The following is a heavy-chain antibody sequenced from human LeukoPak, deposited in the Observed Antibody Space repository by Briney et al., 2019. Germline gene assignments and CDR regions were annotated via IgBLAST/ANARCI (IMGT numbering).Heavy chain of an antibody. D-gene: IGHD1-7*01. J-gene: IGHJ4*02. CDR2: IYYSGST. V-gene: IGHV4-61*01. CDR3: ARFARGGGLNWNYGIAYYFDY. CDR1: GGSVSSGSYY. Sequence: TSETLSLTCTVSGGSVSSGSYYWSWIRQPPGKGLEWIGYIYYSGSTNYNPSLKSRVTISVDTSKNQFSLKLSSVTAADTAVYYCARFARGGGLNWNYGIAYYFDYWGQGTLVTVSS.